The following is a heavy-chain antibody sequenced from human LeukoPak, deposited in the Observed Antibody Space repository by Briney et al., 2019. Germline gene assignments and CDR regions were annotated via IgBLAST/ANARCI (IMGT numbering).Heavy chain of an antibody. D-gene: IGHD1-7*01. V-gene: IGHV3-21*01. Sequence: AESLRLSCAASGFTFSSYSMNWVRQDPGKGLEWVSSISSTTSYIYYADSVKGRFTISRDNAKNSLYLQMNSLRAEDTAVYYCASDSPSENYSNYWGQGTLVTVSS. CDR1: GFTFSSYS. CDR3: ASDSPSENYSNY. CDR2: ISSTTSYI. J-gene: IGHJ4*02.